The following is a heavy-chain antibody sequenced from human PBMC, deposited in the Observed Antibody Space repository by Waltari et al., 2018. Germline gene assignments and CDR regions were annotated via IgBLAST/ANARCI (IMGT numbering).Heavy chain of an antibody. Sequence: EVLLEQSGGGVVRPGGSLRLSCAASGFSFEDYGMSWVRQIPGKGLDWVAGINGNSDEKDYADSVKGRFLISRDNAKNAVFLQMDSLRSEDTALYYCVRGGTGAHWFGPWGQGILVTVSS. J-gene: IGHJ5*02. CDR3: VRGGTGAHWFGP. CDR2: INGNSDEK. V-gene: IGHV3-20*04. CDR1: GFSFEDYG.